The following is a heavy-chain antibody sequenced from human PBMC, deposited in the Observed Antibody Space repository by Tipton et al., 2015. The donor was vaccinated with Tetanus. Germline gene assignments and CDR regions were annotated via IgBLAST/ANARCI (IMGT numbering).Heavy chain of an antibody. J-gene: IGHJ6*02. V-gene: IGHV4-39*07. Sequence: TLSLTCTVSGGSISSSSYYWGWIRQPPGKGLEWIGSIYYSGSTYYNPSLKSRVTISVDTSKNQFSLKLSSVTAADTAVYYCARGGYQLLYDYYYYGMDVWGQGTTVTVSS. CDR3: ARGGYQLLYDYYYYGMDV. CDR1: GGSISSSSYY. D-gene: IGHD2-2*02. CDR2: IYYSGST.